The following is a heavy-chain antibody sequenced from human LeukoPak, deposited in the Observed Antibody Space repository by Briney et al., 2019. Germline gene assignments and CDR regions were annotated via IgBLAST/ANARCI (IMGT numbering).Heavy chain of an antibody. CDR2: IYPGDSDT. D-gene: IGHD3-22*01. Sequence: GESLKISCKGSGYSFTSYWIGWVRQMPGKGLEWMGIIYPGDSDTRYSPSFQGQVTISADKSLSSAYLQWSSLKASDTAMYYCARHPPQYYYDSSGYCFDYWGQGTLVTVSS. V-gene: IGHV5-51*01. CDR3: ARHPPQYYYDSSGYCFDY. CDR1: GYSFTSYW. J-gene: IGHJ4*02.